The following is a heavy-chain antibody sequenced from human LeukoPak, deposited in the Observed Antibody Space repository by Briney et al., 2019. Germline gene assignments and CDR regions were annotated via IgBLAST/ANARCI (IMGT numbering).Heavy chain of an antibody. V-gene: IGHV3-20*04. CDR1: GLTYHDYG. CDR3: ARADKYYYYYMDV. J-gene: IGHJ6*03. CDR2: INWSGGST. Sequence: GGSLRLSCAASGLTYHDYGMRWAPHAPGKGREGVSGINWSGGSTVYADSVKGRFTISRDNAKNSLYLQMNSLRAEDTALYYCARADKYYYYYMDVWGKGTTVTVSS.